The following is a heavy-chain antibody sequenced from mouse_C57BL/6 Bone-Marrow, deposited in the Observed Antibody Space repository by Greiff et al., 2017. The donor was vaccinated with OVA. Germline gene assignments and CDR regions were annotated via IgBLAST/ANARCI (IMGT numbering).Heavy chain of an antibody. CDR1: GFSLTSYA. J-gene: IGHJ4*01. CDR3: ARTYYYGRGSMDY. V-gene: IGHV2-9-1*01. Sequence: VKLVESGPGLVAPSQSLSITCTVSGFSLTSYAISWVRQPPGKGLEWLGVIWTGGGTNYNSALKSRLSISKDNSKSQVFLKMNSLQTDDTARYYCARTYYYGRGSMDYWGQGTSVTVSS. D-gene: IGHD1-1*01. CDR2: IWTGGGT.